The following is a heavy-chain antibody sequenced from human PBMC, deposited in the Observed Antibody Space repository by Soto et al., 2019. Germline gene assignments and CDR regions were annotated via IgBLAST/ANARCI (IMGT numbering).Heavy chain of an antibody. CDR2: IYHSGGA. D-gene: IGHD6-6*01. CDR3: ARSPYSSSSFFDY. CDR1: GYSITSGSY. V-gene: IGHV4-38-2*01. J-gene: IGHJ4*02. Sequence: SETLSLTCAVSGYSITSGSYWGWSRQPPGKGLECIGSIYHSGGAYYNPSLKSRVTVSVDTSRNQFSLKLSSVTAADTAVYYCARSPYSSSSFFDYWGRGTLVTVSS.